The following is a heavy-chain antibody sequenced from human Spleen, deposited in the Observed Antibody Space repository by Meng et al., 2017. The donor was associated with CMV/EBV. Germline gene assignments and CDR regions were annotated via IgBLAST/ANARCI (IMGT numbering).Heavy chain of an antibody. D-gene: IGHD2-2*01. CDR3: ARESMDCSSTSCPTPDYYYYYGMDV. CDR2: ISYDGSNK. CDR1: GFTFSSYA. Sequence: GESLKISCAASGFTFSSYAMHWVRQAPGKGLEWVAVISYDGSNKYYADSVKGRFTISRDNSKNTLYLQMNSLRAEDKAVYYCARESMDCSSTSCPTPDYYYYYGMDVWGQGTTVTVSS. J-gene: IGHJ6*02. V-gene: IGHV3-30*04.